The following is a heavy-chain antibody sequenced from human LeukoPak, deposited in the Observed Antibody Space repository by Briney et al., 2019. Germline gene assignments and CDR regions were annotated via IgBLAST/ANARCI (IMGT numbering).Heavy chain of an antibody. V-gene: IGHV4-61*02. CDR3: ARDGHYYDSSGYWALFDP. Sequence: SQTLSLACTLSGGSISSGSYYWSWIRQPAGRRLEWIGRIYTSGITNYNPSLKSRVNISVDTSKHQFSLKLSSVTASDTAVYYCARDGHYYDSSGYWALFDPWGQGTLVTVSS. CDR2: IYTSGIT. J-gene: IGHJ5*02. CDR1: GGSISSGSYY. D-gene: IGHD3-22*01.